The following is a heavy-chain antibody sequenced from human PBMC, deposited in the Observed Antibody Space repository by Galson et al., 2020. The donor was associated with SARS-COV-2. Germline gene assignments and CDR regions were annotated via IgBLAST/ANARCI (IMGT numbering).Heavy chain of an antibody. D-gene: IGHD6-6*01. Sequence: ETSETLSLTCTVSGGSISSYYWSWIRQPPGKGLEWIGYIYYSGSTNYNPSLKSRVTISVDTSKNQFSLKLSSVTAADTAVYYCARASIAARPVFWFDPWGQGTLVTVSS. CDR3: ARASIAARPVFWFDP. CDR1: GGSISSYY. V-gene: IGHV4-59*01. CDR2: IYYSGST. J-gene: IGHJ5*02.